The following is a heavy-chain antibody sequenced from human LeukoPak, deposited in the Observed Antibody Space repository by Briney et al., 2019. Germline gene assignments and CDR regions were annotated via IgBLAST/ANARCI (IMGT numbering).Heavy chain of an antibody. Sequence: GGSLRLSCAASGFRFDDHGMGWVRQVPGKGLEWVSGINWNGGSTGYGDSVKGRFTISRDNAKNSLYLQMNSLRAEDTALYYCAGGDRNGWYFDYWGQGILVTVSS. CDR2: INWNGGST. V-gene: IGHV3-20*04. CDR3: AGGDRNGWYFDY. D-gene: IGHD6-19*01. CDR1: GFRFDDHG. J-gene: IGHJ4*02.